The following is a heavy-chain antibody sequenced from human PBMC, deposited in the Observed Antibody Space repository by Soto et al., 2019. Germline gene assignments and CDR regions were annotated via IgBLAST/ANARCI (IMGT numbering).Heavy chain of an antibody. Sequence: GGSLRLSCAASGFIFNHYGMHWVRQAPGKGLEWVAVIHSDGSNINYADPVKGRFTISRDNSKSTLYLQMNSLRAEDTAVYYCARLYLAATITSLDYWGQGTLVTVSS. J-gene: IGHJ4*02. CDR1: GFIFNHYG. CDR3: ARLYLAATITSLDY. D-gene: IGHD5-12*01. V-gene: IGHV3-33*01. CDR2: IHSDGSNI.